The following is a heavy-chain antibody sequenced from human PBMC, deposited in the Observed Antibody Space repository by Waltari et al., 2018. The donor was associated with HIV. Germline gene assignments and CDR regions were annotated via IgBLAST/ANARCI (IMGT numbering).Heavy chain of an antibody. CDR2: ISSSSSTI. CDR3: ASGDYGDYVDWFDP. V-gene: IGHV3-48*01. Sequence: EVQLVESGGGLVQPGGSLRLSCAASGFTFRSYSINLVRQAPGKGLEWVSYISSSSSTIYYADSVKGRFTISRDNAKNSLYLQMNSLRAEDTAVYYCASGDYGDYVDWFDPWGQGTLVTVSS. J-gene: IGHJ5*02. D-gene: IGHD4-17*01. CDR1: GFTFRSYS.